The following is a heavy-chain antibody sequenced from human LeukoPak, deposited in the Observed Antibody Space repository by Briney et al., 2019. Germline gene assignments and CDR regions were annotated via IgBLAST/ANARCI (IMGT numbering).Heavy chain of an antibody. J-gene: IGHJ5*02. CDR1: GGSFSGYY. CDR2: IKQDGSEK. D-gene: IGHD2-15*01. Sequence: TSETLSLTCAVYGGSFSGYYWSWIRQAPGKGLEWVANIKQDGSEKYYVDSVKGRFTISRDNAKNSLYLQMNSLRAEDTAVYYCGPRAGGPFDPWGQGTLVTVSS. CDR3: GPRAGGPFDP. V-gene: IGHV3-7*01.